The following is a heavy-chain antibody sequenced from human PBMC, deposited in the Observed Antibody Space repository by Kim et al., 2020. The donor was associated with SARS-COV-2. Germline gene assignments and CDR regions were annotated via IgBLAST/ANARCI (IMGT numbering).Heavy chain of an antibody. V-gene: IGHV4-39*07. J-gene: IGHJ5*02. Sequence: SETLSLTCTVSGGSISSSSYYWGWIRQPPGKGLEWIGSIYYSGSTYYNPSLKSRVTISVDTSKNQFSLKLSSVTAADTAVYYCARDYIGYCSGGSCYYNWFDPWGQGTLVTVSS. CDR2: IYYSGST. CDR1: GGSISSSSYY. CDR3: ARDYIGYCSGGSCYYNWFDP. D-gene: IGHD2-15*01.